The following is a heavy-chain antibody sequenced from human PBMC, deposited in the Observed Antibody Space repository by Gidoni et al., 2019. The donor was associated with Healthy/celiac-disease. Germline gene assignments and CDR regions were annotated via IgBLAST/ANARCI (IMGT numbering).Heavy chain of an antibody. D-gene: IGHD3-22*01. CDR2: IIHSGST. CDR3: ARMDSSRLDY. CDR1: GGSFSGYY. Sequence: QVQLQQWGAGLLKPSETLSLTCAVYGGSFSGYYWSWIRQPPGKGLEWIGAIIHSGSTNYNPTLKGRVSMSVDTSQNPFSLNLSSVTAADTAVYSCARMDSSRLDYWGQGTLVTVSS. J-gene: IGHJ4*02. V-gene: IGHV4-34*12.